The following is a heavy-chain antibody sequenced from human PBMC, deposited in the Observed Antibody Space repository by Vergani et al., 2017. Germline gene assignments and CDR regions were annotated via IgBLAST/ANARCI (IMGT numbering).Heavy chain of an antibody. J-gene: IGHJ3*01. Sequence: EVQLVESGGGLVPPGRSLRLSCAASGFSFSSYGMHWVRQAPGKGLEWVSFVSTGTKSQSYAESVKGRFTISRDSAKNSLYLQMDSLRAEDTAVYYCAREYSSTSGRAFDFWGQGTKVTVSS. D-gene: IGHD2-2*01. CDR1: GFSFSSYG. CDR3: AREYSSTSGRAFDF. V-gene: IGHV3-48*01. CDR2: VSTGTKSQ.